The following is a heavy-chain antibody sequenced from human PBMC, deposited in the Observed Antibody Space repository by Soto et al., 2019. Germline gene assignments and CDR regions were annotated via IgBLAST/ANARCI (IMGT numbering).Heavy chain of an antibody. CDR3: ARDALFYSSSGKGPRASYYSYMAV. CDR1: GGSFSGYY. CDR2: INHSGST. Sequence: PSETLSLTCAVYGGSFSGYYWSWIRQPPGKGLEWIGEINHSGSTNYNPSLKSRVTISVDTSKNQFSLKLSSVTAADTAVYYCARDALFYSSSGKGPRASYYSYMAVWGKGTTDTVSS. D-gene: IGHD6-13*01. V-gene: IGHV4-34*01. J-gene: IGHJ6*03.